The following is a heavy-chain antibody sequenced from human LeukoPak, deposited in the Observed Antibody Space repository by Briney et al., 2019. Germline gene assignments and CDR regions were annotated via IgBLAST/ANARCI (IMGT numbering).Heavy chain of an antibody. Sequence: ASVKVSCKASGYTCTSNYMHWVRQAPGQGLEWMGIINPSGGSTSYAQKFQGRVTMTRDTSTSTVYMELSSLRSEDTAVYYCARERKAAYCGGDCYSLRADDGFDVWGQRTMVTVSS. J-gene: IGHJ3*01. CDR2: INPSGGST. CDR1: GYTCTSNY. CDR3: ARERKAAYCGGDCYSLRADDGFDV. D-gene: IGHD2-21*02. V-gene: IGHV1-46*01.